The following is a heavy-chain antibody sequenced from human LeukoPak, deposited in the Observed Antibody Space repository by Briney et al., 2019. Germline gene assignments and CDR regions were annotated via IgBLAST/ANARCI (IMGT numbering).Heavy chain of an antibody. V-gene: IGHV3-7*01. D-gene: IGHD6-13*01. Sequence: GGSLRLSCAASGFTFSTYWKSWVRQAPGKGLEGVANIKQDGSEKYYVDSVKGRFTISRDNAKNSLYLQMNSLRAEDTAMYYCARDSAGNDYWGQGTLVTVSS. CDR2: IKQDGSEK. CDR1: GFTFSTYW. CDR3: ARDSAGNDY. J-gene: IGHJ4*02.